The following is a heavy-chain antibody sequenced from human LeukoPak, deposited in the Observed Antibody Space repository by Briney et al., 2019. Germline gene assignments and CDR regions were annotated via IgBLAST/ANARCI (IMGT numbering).Heavy chain of an antibody. CDR1: GGSISSSSYY. CDR3: ARVDPYYYDSSGYYSYYFDY. V-gene: IGHV4-39*07. Sequence: PSETLSLTCTVSGGSISSSSYYWGWIRQPPGKGLEWIGSIYYSGSTYYNPSLKSRVTISVDTSKNQFSLKLSSVTAADTAVYYCARVDPYYYDSSGYYSYYFDYWGQGTLVTVSS. J-gene: IGHJ4*02. CDR2: IYYSGST. D-gene: IGHD3-22*01.